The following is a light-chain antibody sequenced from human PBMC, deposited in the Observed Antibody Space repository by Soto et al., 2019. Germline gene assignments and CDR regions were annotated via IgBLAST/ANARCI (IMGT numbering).Light chain of an antibody. CDR1: QGISSY. CDR3: QQYYSYPFT. J-gene: IGKJ3*01. V-gene: IGKV1-8*01. CDR2: AAS. Sequence: AIRMTQSPSSLSASTGDRVTITCRASQGISSYLACYQQKPGKAPKLLIYAASTLQSGVPSRFSGSGSGTDFTLTISCLQPEDFATYYCQQYYSYPFTFGPGTKVDIK.